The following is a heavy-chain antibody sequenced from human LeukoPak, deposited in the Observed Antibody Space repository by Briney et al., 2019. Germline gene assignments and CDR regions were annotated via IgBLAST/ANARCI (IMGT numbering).Heavy chain of an antibody. D-gene: IGHD1-26*01. V-gene: IGHV3-30*04. CDR3: ARDGGGSSSYYFDY. CDR1: GFTFSSYA. J-gene: IGHJ4*02. Sequence: GESLTLTCAASGFTFSSYAMHWVRQAPGKGLEWVAVISYDGSNKYYADSVKGRFTISRDNSKNTLYLQMNSLRAEDTAVYYCARDGGGSSSYYFDYWGQGTLVTVSS. CDR2: ISYDGSNK.